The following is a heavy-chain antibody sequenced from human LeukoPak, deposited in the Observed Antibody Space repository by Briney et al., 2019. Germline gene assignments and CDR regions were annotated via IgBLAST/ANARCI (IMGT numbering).Heavy chain of an antibody. Sequence: ASVKVSCKASGYTFTSYGISWVRQAPGQGLEWMGWISAYNGNTNYAQKLQGRVTMTTDTSTSTAYMELRSLRSDDTAVYYCAAWGRITIFGVVTDWFDPWGQGTLVTVSS. CDR3: AAWGRITIFGVVTDWFDP. D-gene: IGHD3-3*01. J-gene: IGHJ5*02. V-gene: IGHV1-18*01. CDR2: ISAYNGNT. CDR1: GYTFTSYG.